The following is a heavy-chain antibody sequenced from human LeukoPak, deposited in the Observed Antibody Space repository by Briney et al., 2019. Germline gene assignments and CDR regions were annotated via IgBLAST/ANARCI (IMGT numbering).Heavy chain of an antibody. J-gene: IGHJ4*02. V-gene: IGHV3-23*01. CDR1: GFTFSSYG. CDR2: ISASGGRT. Sequence: GGSLRLSCAASGFTFSSYGMSWVRQAPGQGLEWVSAISASGGRTFYADSVKGRFTTYRDNSKNTLYLQINSLRAEDTAVYYCAKDSYDTSIWGQGTLVTVSA. CDR3: AKDSYDTSI. D-gene: IGHD3-22*01.